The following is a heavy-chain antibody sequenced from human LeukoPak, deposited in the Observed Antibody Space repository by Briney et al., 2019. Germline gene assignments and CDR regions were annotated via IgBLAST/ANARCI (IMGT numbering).Heavy chain of an antibody. J-gene: IGHJ3*02. CDR1: GYTFTGYY. CDR3: ARESSSGSYFADAFDI. D-gene: IGHD1-26*01. V-gene: IGHV1-2*02. CDR2: INPDTGGT. Sequence: ASVKVSCKASGYTFTGYYLHWVRQAPGQGLEWMGWINPDTGGTTYAQKFQGRVTMTSDTSISTAYMELSRLRSDDTAVYYCARESSSGSYFADAFDIWGQGTMVTVSS.